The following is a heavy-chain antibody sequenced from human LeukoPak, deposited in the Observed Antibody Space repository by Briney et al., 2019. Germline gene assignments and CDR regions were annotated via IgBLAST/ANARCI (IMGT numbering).Heavy chain of an antibody. CDR1: GFTFSSYA. D-gene: IGHD5/OR15-5a*01. CDR2: ISSNGGST. V-gene: IGHV3-64*01. J-gene: IGHJ4*02. CDR3: ARDASTPQPTYYFDY. Sequence: GGPLRLSCAASGFTFSSYAMHWVRQAPGKGLEYVSAISSNGGSTYYANSVKGRFTISRDNSKNTLYLQMGSLRAEDMAVYYCARDASTPQPTYYFDYWGQGTLVTVSS.